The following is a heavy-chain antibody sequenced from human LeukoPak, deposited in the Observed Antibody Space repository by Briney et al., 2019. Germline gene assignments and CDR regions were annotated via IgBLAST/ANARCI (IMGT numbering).Heavy chain of an antibody. CDR1: GYTFTGYY. D-gene: IGHD1-26*01. CDR3: ARDTVGATTPYY. CDR2: INPNSGGT. J-gene: IGHJ4*02. Sequence: ASVKVSCKASGYTFTGYYMHWVRQAPGQGLEWMGWINPNSGGTNYAQKFQGRVTMTRDTSISTAYMELSRLRSDDTAVYYCARDTVGATTPYYWGQGTLVTVSS. V-gene: IGHV1-2*02.